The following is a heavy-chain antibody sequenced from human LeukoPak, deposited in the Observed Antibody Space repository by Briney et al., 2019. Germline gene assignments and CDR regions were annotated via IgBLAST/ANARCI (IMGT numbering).Heavy chain of an antibody. CDR1: GFRFWNFG. CDR3: AKDPGAVVVQAYYLDH. CDR2: ISHDGTNT. V-gene: IGHV3-30*18. D-gene: IGHD2-21*01. Sequence: PGGSLRLSCVDSGFRFWNFGLHWVRQAPGKGLEWVAVISHDGTNTYHADSVRGRSTISRDNSKNTLYLQMNSLRPEDTAVYYCAKDPGAVVVQAYYLDHWGQGTLVTVSS. J-gene: IGHJ4*02.